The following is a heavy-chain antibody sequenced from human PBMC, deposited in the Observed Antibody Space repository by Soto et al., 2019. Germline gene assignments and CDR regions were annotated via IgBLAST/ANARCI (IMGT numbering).Heavy chain of an antibody. CDR3: AHRLGGSSWNDGFFDF. D-gene: IGHD1-1*01. CDR1: GFSLTKSPVG. Sequence: QITLKESGPTLVEPTEALALTCSFSGFSLTKSPVGVGWFRQPPGNALEWLAVIYWDDDKRYNPSLKARITMTKDTFRNQVALTLTDMEPEDTATYFCAHRLGGSSWNDGFFDFWGQGLPVTVS. V-gene: IGHV2-5*02. CDR2: IYWDDDK. J-gene: IGHJ4*02.